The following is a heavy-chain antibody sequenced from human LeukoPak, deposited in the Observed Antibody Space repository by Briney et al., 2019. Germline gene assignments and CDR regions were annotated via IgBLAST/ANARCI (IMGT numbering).Heavy chain of an antibody. Sequence: PSETLSLTCTVSGGSISTYYWSWIRQSPGKGLEWIGYISDRDGATYNPSLKSRVTMSVDTSKTHFSLKLNSVTAADTAVYYCARLPSHWGQGTLVTVSS. V-gene: IGHV4-59*08. J-gene: IGHJ4*02. CDR2: ISDRDGA. CDR1: GGSISTYY. CDR3: ARLPSH.